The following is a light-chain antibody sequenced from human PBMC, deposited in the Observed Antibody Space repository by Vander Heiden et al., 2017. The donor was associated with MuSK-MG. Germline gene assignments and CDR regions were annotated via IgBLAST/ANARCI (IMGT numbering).Light chain of an antibody. CDR3: QQYGSSPPT. CDR2: GAS. J-gene: IGKJ3*01. CDR1: QSVSSSY. V-gene: IGKV3-20*01. Sequence: EIVLTPSPGTLSLSPGERATLSCRASQSVSSSYLAWYQQKPGQAPRLLIYGASSRATGIPDRFSGSGSGTDFTLTISRLEPEDFAVYYCQQYGSSPPTFGHGTKVDIK.